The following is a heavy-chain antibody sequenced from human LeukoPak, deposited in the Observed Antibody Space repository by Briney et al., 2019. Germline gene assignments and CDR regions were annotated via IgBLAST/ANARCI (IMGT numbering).Heavy chain of an antibody. CDR2: INPNSGGT. D-gene: IGHD4-17*01. Sequence: ASVKVSCKASGYTFTGYYMHWVRQAPGQGLEWMGWINPNSGGTNYAQKFQGRVTMTRDTSISTAYMELSRLRSDDTAVYYCATLYGDYEVLYYWGQRTLVTVSS. CDR3: ATLYGDYEVLYY. V-gene: IGHV1-2*02. J-gene: IGHJ4*02. CDR1: GYTFTGYY.